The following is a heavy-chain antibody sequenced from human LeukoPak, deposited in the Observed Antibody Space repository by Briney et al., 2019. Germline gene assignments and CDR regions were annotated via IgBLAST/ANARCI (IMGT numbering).Heavy chain of an antibody. Sequence: PGASLRLSCAASGFTFSNYAMSWVRQAPGKGLEWVSAILGSGGSTYHADSVRGRFTVSRDNSKSTLYLQMNSLRAEDTALYYCAKWGDYDVLTGYYVPDYWGQGTLVTVSS. CDR2: ILGSGGST. CDR3: AKWGDYDVLTGYYVPDY. CDR1: GFTFSNYA. D-gene: IGHD3-9*01. V-gene: IGHV3-23*01. J-gene: IGHJ4*02.